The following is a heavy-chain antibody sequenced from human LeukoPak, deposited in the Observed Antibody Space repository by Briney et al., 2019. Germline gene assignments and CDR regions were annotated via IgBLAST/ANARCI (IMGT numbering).Heavy chain of an antibody. D-gene: IGHD6-19*01. CDR2: IWYDGSKM. V-gene: IGHV3-33*01. Sequence: GRSLRLSCAESGYTFSSHGMEWLRQAPGKGLEWVAVIWYDGSKMYYADSVKGRFTISRDNSKNILYLEMNSLRAEDTAVYYCARHYSSGWFDYWGQATLVTVSS. CDR3: ARHYSSGWFDY. J-gene: IGHJ4*02. CDR1: GYTFSSHG.